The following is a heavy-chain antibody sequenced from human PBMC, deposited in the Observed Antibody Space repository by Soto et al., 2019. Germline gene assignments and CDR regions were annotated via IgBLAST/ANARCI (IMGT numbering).Heavy chain of an antibody. D-gene: IGHD1-26*01. V-gene: IGHV4-59*08. CDR3: ARRYGGNLDY. CDR1: GGSISSYY. Sequence: SETLSLTCTVSGGSISSYYWSWIRQPPGKGLEWIGYFYYSGSTNYTPSLKSRVTISVDTSKNQFSLKLSSVTAADTAVYYCARRYGGNLDYWGQGTLVTVSS. CDR2: FYYSGST. J-gene: IGHJ4*02.